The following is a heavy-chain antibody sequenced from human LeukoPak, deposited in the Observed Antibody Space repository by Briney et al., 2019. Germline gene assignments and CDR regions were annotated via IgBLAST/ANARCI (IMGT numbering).Heavy chain of an antibody. V-gene: IGHV4-38-2*02. CDR3: ARMAVSYYYDSSTYSPVAFDV. J-gene: IGHJ3*01. D-gene: IGHD3-22*01. CDR1: GYSISSGFY. Sequence: SETLSLTCNVSGYSISSGFYWGWIRQSPGEGLEWIATIFRSGSIFYNPSLKGRVSLSVDTSQNQFSLELNSVTAADTAVYYCARMAVSYYYDSSTYSPVAFDVWGQGTMVTVSS. CDR2: IFRSGSI.